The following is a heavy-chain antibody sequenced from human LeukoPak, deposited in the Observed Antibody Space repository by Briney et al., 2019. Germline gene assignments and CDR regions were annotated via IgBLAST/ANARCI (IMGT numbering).Heavy chain of an antibody. J-gene: IGHJ4*02. V-gene: IGHV4-38-2*02. D-gene: IGHD6-13*01. CDR3: ARDLHSSGWSTFDY. Sequence: PSKTLSLTCTVSGYPISSGYYWGWIRQPPGKGLEWIGSIDHSGSTYYNPSLKSRVTMSVDTSKNQFSLKPSSVTAADTAVYYCARDLHSSGWSTFDYWGQGTLVTVSS. CDR1: GYPISSGYY. CDR2: IDHSGST.